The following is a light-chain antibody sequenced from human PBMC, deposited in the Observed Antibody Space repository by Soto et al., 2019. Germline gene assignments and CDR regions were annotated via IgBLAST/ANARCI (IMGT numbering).Light chain of an antibody. V-gene: IGLV2-14*01. CDR2: DVS. CDR1: SSDVGGYSY. CDR3: CSYTTSNTRQIV. J-gene: IGLJ1*01. Sequence: QSVLTQPASVSGSPGQSITISCTGTSSDVGGYSYVSWYQQHPGKAPKFMIYDVSNRPSGVSNRFSGSKSGNTASLTISGLQAEDEADYYCCSYTTSNTRQIVFGTGTKVTV.